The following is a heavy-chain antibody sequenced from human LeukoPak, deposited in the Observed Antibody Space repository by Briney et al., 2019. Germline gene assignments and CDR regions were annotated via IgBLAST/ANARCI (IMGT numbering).Heavy chain of an antibody. J-gene: IGHJ4*03. D-gene: IGHD5-18*01. CDR2: FDPEDGET. Sequence: ASVKVSCKVSGYTLTELSMHWVRQAPGKGLEWMGGFDPEDGETIYAQKFQSRVTMTEDTYKDTASMELSSLRSEATAVYYCATSTNTAMVTDFDYWGKGTTVTVSS. CDR3: ATSTNTAMVTDFDY. CDR1: GYTLTELS. V-gene: IGHV1-24*01.